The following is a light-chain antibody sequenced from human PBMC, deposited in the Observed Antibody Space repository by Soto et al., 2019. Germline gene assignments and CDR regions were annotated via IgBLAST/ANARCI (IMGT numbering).Light chain of an antibody. CDR3: SSYAGSNNYV. J-gene: IGLJ1*01. CDR1: SSDNGVYHY. Sequence: QSVLTQHPSASGTPEQSVTVSCTGTSSDNGVYHYVRWYQQHPGKAPKHLIYEVTKRPSGVPDRFPGSKSGNTGSLTVSGLQADDEADYYCSSYAGSNNYVFGTGTKVTVL. V-gene: IGLV2-8*01. CDR2: EVT.